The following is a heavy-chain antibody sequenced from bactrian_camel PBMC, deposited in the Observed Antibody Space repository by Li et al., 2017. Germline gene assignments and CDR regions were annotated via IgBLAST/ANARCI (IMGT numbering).Heavy chain of an antibody. CDR3: AASGGYCYFGRLHGSDFGY. J-gene: IGHJ6*01. CDR1: GYISSDQS. D-gene: IGHD2*01. Sequence: HVQLVESGGASVQAGGSLRLSCAMSGYISSDQSTAWFRQAPGNEREVVAAINRRGGNSVYTDSVKGRFTISQDNAKNTVYLQMNSLEPEDTAVYYCAASGGYCYFGRLHGSDFGYWGPGTQVTVS. V-gene: IGHV3S53*01. CDR2: INRRGGNS.